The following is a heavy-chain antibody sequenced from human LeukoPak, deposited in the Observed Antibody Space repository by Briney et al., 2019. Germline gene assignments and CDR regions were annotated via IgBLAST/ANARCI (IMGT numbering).Heavy chain of an antibody. J-gene: IGHJ4*02. Sequence: PSETLSLTCTVSGGSISSSNSYWGWIRQSPGTGLEWIGNIYSSGSTYYNPSLRSRVTISIDTSEYQFSLKLSSVTAADTAVYYCARKREGPTTGIDYWGQGTLVTVSS. CDR2: IYSSGST. CDR3: ARKREGPTTGIDY. V-gene: IGHV4-39*07. CDR1: GGSISSSNSY. D-gene: IGHD1-26*01.